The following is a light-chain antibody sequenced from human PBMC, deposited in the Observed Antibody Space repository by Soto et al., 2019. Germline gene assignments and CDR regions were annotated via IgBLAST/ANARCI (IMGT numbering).Light chain of an antibody. CDR1: SSNIGSNT. CDR3: AAWDDSLNGYV. V-gene: IGLV1-44*01. Sequence: QSVLTQPPSASGTPGQRVTISCPGSSSNIGSNTVNWYQQLPGTAPQLLIYSNNQRPSGVPDRFSGSKSGTSASLAISGLQSEDEADYYCAAWDDSLNGYVFGTGTKVTVL. J-gene: IGLJ1*01. CDR2: SNN.